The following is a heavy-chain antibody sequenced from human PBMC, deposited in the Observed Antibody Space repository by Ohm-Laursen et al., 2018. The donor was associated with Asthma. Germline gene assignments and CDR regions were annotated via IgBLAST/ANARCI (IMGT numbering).Heavy chain of an antibody. Sequence: SVKVSCKSLGGTLGTSVIGWVRQDPGQGLEWLGGINSVFGTSTYAQRFHDRFTITADESTSTVYMALSSLTSEDTAVYYCARKAGSCITSNCYSLDFWGQGTLVTVSS. D-gene: IGHD2-15*01. V-gene: IGHV1-69*13. CDR2: INSVFGTS. CDR1: GGTLGTSV. CDR3: ARKAGSCITSNCYSLDF. J-gene: IGHJ4*02.